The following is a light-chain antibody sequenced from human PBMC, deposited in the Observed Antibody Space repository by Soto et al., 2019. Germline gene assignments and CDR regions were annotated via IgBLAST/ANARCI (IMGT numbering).Light chain of an antibody. CDR3: QQYGSAPYT. Sequence: EIVLTQSPGTLSLSPGERATLSCWASQSVRSSDLAWYQQKPGQAPRLLIYGASSRATGIPDRFSGSGSGTDFTLTISRLEPEDFAVYYCQQYGSAPYTFGQGTKLEIK. CDR2: GAS. V-gene: IGKV3-20*01. CDR1: QSVRSSD. J-gene: IGKJ2*01.